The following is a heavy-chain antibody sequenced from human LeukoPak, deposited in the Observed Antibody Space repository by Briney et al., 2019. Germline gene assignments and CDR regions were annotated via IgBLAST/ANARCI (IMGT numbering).Heavy chain of an antibody. CDR3: ASGWFRELPEN. V-gene: IGHV3-7*01. Sequence: GGSLRLSCAASGFTFSSYWMSWVRQAPGKGLEWVANIKQDGSEKYYVDSVKGRFTIARDNAKNSLYLQMNSLRAEDTAVYYCASGWFRELPENWGQGTVVTVSS. D-gene: IGHD3-10*01. J-gene: IGHJ4*02. CDR2: IKQDGSEK. CDR1: GFTFSSYW.